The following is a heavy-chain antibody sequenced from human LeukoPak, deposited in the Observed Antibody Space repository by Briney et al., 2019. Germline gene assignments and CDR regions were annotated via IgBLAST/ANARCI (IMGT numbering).Heavy chain of an antibody. J-gene: IGHJ4*02. D-gene: IGHD4-23*01. CDR2: IYYSGST. V-gene: IGHV4-39*02. Sequence: SETLSLTCTVSGGSISSSSYYWGWIRQPPGKGLEWIGSIYYSGSTYYNPSLKSRVTISVDTSKNQFSLKLSSVTAAGTAVYYCARDSPYGGNSNWGQGTLVTVSS. CDR1: GGSISSSSYY. CDR3: ARDSPYGGNSN.